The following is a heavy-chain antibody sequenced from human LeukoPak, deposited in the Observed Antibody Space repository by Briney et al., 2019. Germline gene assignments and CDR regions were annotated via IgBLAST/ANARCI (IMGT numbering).Heavy chain of an antibody. V-gene: IGHV4-59*01. J-gene: IGHJ4*02. CDR3: ARGSGVTPVDY. Sequence: SETLSLTCTVSGGSISSYWWSWIQQPPGKGLECIGYIYYSGSTNYNPSLKSRVTISVDTSKNQFSPKLSSVTAADTAVYYCARGSGVTPVDYWGQGTLVTVSS. CDR2: IYYSGST. D-gene: IGHD4-11*01. CDR1: GGSISSYW.